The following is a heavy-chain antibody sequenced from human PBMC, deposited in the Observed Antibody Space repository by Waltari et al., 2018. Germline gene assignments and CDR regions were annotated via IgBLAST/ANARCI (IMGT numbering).Heavy chain of an antibody. J-gene: IGHJ3*02. V-gene: IGHV4-34*01. CDR2: INHSGST. D-gene: IGHD1-26*01. Sequence: QVQLQQWGAGLLKPSETLSLTCAVYGGSFSGYYWSWIHQPPGKGLEWIGEINHSGSTNYNPSLKSRVTISVDTSKNQFSLKLSSVTAADTAVYYCARDGESRSGSAYDAFDIWGQGTMVTVSS. CDR1: GGSFSGYY. CDR3: ARDGESRSGSAYDAFDI.